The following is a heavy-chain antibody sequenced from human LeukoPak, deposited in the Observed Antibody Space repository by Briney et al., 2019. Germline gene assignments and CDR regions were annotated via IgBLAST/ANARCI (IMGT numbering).Heavy chain of an antibody. CDR2: ISSGSSYI. Sequence: GGSLRLSCAASGFTFSSYSMNWVRQAPGKGLEWVSSISSGSSYIYYADSVKGRFTISRDNAKNSLYLQMNSLRAEDTAVYYCARGGPSTSPLNYFDYWGQGTLVTVSS. CDR1: GFTFSSYS. J-gene: IGHJ4*02. D-gene: IGHD5/OR15-5a*01. V-gene: IGHV3-21*01. CDR3: ARGGPSTSPLNYFDY.